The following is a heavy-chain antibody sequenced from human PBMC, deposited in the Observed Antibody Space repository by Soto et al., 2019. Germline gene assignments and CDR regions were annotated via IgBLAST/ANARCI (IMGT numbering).Heavy chain of an antibody. CDR2: ISSGGTYL. D-gene: IGHD3-16*01. CDR1: GFTFRTHT. CDR3: VKGGEDITIPYGMGV. J-gene: IGHJ6*04. V-gene: IGHV3-21*06. Sequence: GGSLRLSCAGSGFTFRTHTLVWVRQAPGKGLEWVSSISSGGTYLEYAHSVKGRFAISRDDAKDSVFLQMNSLKTDDTAVYYCVKGGEDITIPYGMGVWRELTTFTASS.